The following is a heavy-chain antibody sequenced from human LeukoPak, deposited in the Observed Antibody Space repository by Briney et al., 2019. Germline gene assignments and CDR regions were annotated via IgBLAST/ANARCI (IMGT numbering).Heavy chain of an antibody. J-gene: IGHJ4*02. V-gene: IGHV3-30-3*01. D-gene: IGHD3-10*01. CDR3: ARDRGSMVRGLVTYYFDY. CDR2: ISYDGSNK. Sequence: GRSLRLSCAASGFTFSSYAMHWVRQAPGKGLEWVAVISYDGSNKYYADSVKGRFTISRDNSKNTLYLQMNSLRAEDTAVYYCARDRGSMVRGLVTYYFDYWGQGTLVTVSS. CDR1: GFTFSSYA.